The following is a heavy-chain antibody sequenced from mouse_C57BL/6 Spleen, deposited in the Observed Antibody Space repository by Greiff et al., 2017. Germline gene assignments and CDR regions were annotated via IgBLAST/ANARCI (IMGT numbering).Heavy chain of an antibody. CDR1: GFSFTSYG. CDR2: IWGDGST. V-gene: IGHV2-3*01. J-gene: IGHJ2*01. Sequence: VQRVQSGPGLVAPSQSLSISCTVSGFSFTSYGVSWVRQPPGKGLEWLGVIWGDGSTTYHSALISRLSIIKGKSKSQVFLKMNSLQTDDTATYYCAKQGGFPHWGQGTTLTVSA. CDR3: AKQGGFPH.